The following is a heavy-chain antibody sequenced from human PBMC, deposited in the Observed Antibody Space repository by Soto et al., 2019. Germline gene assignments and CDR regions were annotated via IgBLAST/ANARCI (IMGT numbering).Heavy chain of an antibody. CDR1: GFTFSSYA. V-gene: IGHV3-30-3*01. D-gene: IGHD3-10*01. Sequence: QVQLVESGGGVVQPGRSLRLSCAASGFTFSSYAMHWVRQAPGKGLEWVAVISYDGSNKYYADSVKGRFTISRDNSKNPLYLQMNSLRAEDTAVYYCARDLGSSRAYYYYYGMDVWGQGTTVTVSS. CDR3: ARDLGSSRAYYYYYGMDV. J-gene: IGHJ6*02. CDR2: ISYDGSNK.